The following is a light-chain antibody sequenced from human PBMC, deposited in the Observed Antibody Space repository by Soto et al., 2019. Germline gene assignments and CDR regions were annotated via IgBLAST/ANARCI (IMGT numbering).Light chain of an antibody. Sequence: EIVLTQSPATLSLSPGERATLSCRASQSVSSYLAWFQQKPGRAPRLLIYGASNRATGIPARFSGSGSGTDFTLTISSLEPEDFAVYYCQQRSNWPSITFGQGTRLEIK. CDR1: QSVSSY. J-gene: IGKJ5*01. CDR3: QQRSNWPSIT. V-gene: IGKV3-11*01. CDR2: GAS.